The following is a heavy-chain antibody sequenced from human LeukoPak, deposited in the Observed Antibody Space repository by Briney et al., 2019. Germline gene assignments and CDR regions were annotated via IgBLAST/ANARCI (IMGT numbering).Heavy chain of an antibody. CDR1: GFTFDDYA. D-gene: IGHD3-10*01. J-gene: IGHJ4*02. Sequence: GGSLRLSCAASGFTFDDYAMHWVRQAPGKGLEWVSGISWNSGSIGYADSVKGRFTISRDNAKNSLYLQMNSLRAEDTALYYCAKVMGPIVRDGSGFPEGSFDYWGQGTLVTVSS. CDR3: AKVMGPIVRDGSGFPEGSFDY. CDR2: ISWNSGSI. V-gene: IGHV3-9*01.